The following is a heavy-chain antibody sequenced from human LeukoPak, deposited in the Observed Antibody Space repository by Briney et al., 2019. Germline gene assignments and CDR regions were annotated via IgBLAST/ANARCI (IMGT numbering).Heavy chain of an antibody. CDR1: GGSFSGYY. J-gene: IGHJ4*02. D-gene: IGHD3-3*01. CDR3: ARIRFFWSGYPLDY. CDR2: INHSGST. Sequence: SETLSLTCAVYGGSFSGYYWSWIRQPPGKGLEWIGEINHSGSTNYNPSLKSRVTISVDTSENQFSLKLSSVTAADTAVYYCARIRFFWSGYPLDYWGQGTLVTVSS. V-gene: IGHV4-34*01.